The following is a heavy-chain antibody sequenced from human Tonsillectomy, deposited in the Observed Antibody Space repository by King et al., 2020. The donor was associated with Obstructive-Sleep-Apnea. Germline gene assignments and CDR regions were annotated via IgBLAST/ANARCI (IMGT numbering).Heavy chain of an antibody. J-gene: IGHJ4*02. CDR1: GFTFSAYA. V-gene: IGHV3-23*04. Sequence: VQLVESGGGFVQTGGSLRLSCAASGFTFSAYAMNWVRQAPGKGLEWVSSISGNGGDSTYYADSVKGRFTISRDNSKNTLYLQMNSLRAEDTAVYYCAKDLSSWYSDYPFDYWGQGTLVTVSS. CDR3: AKDLSSWYSDYPFDY. D-gene: IGHD6-13*01. CDR2: ISGNGGDST.